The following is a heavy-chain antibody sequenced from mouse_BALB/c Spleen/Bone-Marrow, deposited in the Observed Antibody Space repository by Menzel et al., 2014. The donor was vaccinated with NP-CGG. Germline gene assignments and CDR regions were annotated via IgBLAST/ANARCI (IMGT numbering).Heavy chain of an antibody. CDR3: ARDLYYYGFDY. CDR2: IWGDGST. J-gene: IGHJ2*01. V-gene: IGHV2-6-7*01. CDR1: GFSLTDYG. Sequence: VQLQQSGPGLVALSQSLSITCTVSGFSLTDYGVNWVRQPPGKNLEWLGMIWGDGSTDYNSALKSRLSISKDNSQSQVFLKMNSLETDDTARYYCARDLYYYGFDYWGQGTTLTVSS. D-gene: IGHD1-1*01.